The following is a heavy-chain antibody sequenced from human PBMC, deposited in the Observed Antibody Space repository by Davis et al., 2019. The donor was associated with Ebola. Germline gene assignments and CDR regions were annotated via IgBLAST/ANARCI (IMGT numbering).Heavy chain of an antibody. Sequence: ASVKVSCKASRYTFTSYYMHWVRQAPGQGLEWMGLVNPSGGTTSYAQKFQGRVTMTRDTSTSTVYMELSSLRSDETAVYYCARDYDSSGYNQFDYWGQGTLVNVSS. CDR3: ARDYDSSGYNQFDY. J-gene: IGHJ4*02. V-gene: IGHV1-46*01. CDR1: RYTFTSYY. D-gene: IGHD3-22*01. CDR2: VNPSGGTT.